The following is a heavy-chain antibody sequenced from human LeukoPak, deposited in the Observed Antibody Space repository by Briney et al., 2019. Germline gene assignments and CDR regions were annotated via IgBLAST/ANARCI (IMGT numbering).Heavy chain of an antibody. CDR1: GGSISSYY. CDR3: ARSPKGFWSGYYSQPFDY. V-gene: IGHV4-59*01. CDR2: IYYSGST. J-gene: IGHJ4*02. D-gene: IGHD3-3*01. Sequence: SETLSLTCTVSGGSISSYYWSWIRQPPGKGLGWIGYIYYSGSTNYNPSLKSRVTISVDTSKNQFSLKLSSVTAADTAVYYCARSPKGFWSGYYSQPFDYWGQGTLVTVSS.